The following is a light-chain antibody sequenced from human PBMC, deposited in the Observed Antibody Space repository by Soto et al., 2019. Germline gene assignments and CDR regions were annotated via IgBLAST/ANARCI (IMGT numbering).Light chain of an antibody. CDR3: LKYNGGPWT. CDR1: QGIANY. CDR2: AAS. Sequence: DIQMTQSPASLSASVGDTVTITCRANQGIANYVAWYQQKPGKVPKILISAASTLQSGVPSRFSAAGTGIEFTLTIASLQPEDVATYYCLKYNGGPWTFGQGTEVEI. V-gene: IGKV1-27*01. J-gene: IGKJ1*01.